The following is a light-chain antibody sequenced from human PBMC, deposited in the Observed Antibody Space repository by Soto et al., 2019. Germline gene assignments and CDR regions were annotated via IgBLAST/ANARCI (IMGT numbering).Light chain of an antibody. CDR1: SSNIGAPYD. J-gene: IGLJ2*01. Sequence: QSVLTQPPSVSGAPGQRVTISCTGSSSNIGAPYDVHWYQQLPGTAPKLLIYGNNNRPSGVPDRFSGSKSGTSASLAITGLQAEDEADYYCQSYDSSLSVVFGGGTQLTVL. V-gene: IGLV1-40*01. CDR2: GNN. CDR3: QSYDSSLSVV.